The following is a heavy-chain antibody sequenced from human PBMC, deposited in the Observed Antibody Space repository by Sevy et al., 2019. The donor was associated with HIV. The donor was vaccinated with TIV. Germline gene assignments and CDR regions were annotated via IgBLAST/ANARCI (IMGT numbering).Heavy chain of an antibody. J-gene: IGHJ4*02. D-gene: IGHD3-10*01. CDR3: TTGSPYGSVSYYNDLDY. CDR2: IKSKTDGGTT. V-gene: IGHV3-15*01. Sequence: GGSLRLSCAASGFTFSNAWLSWVRQAPGKGLEWVGRIKSKTDGGTTDYAAPVKGRFTISRDDSKNTLYLLMNSLKTVDSAVYYCTTGSPYGSVSYYNDLDYWGQGTLFTVSS. CDR1: GFTFSNAW.